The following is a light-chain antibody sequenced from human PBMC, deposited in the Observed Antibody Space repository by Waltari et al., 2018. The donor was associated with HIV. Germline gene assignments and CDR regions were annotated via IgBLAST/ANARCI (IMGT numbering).Light chain of an antibody. J-gene: IGLJ3*02. Sequence: QSALTQPRSVSGSPGQSVTISCTGTSSDVGGYHYVSWYQQHPGKAPKLLNYDVSKRPSGVPDRVSGSKSGNTASLTISGLQAVDEADYYCCSYAGSYTWVFGGGTKLTVL. CDR2: DVS. CDR1: SSDVGGYHY. CDR3: CSYAGSYTWV. V-gene: IGLV2-11*01.